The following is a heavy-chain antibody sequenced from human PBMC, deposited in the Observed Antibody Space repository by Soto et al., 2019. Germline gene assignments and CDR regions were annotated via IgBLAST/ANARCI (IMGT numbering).Heavy chain of an antibody. CDR3: AKATLRVVHPLVSDY. D-gene: IGHD3-3*01. CDR2: ISGSGGAT. V-gene: IGHV3-23*01. J-gene: IGHJ4*02. CDR1: GLTFSSYA. Sequence: PGVSLRLSCEASGLTFSSYAMNWVRQAPGKGLEWISVISGSGGATYFADSVKGRFVISRDNSKNTLYLQMNSLRAEDTDIYYCAKATLRVVHPLVSDYRGKGRLVTVSS.